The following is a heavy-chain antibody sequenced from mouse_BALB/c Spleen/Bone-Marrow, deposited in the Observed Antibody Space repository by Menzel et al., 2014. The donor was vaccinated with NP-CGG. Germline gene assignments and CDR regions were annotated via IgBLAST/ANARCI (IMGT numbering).Heavy chain of an antibody. Sequence: VQLKESGGGLVQPKGSLKLSCAASGFTFNIYAMNWVRPAPRKGLEWVARISSKSTNYTTCYADSVKDRFTISSDDSQSMLYLQMNSLKTEDTAIYYCVRQDYDYPMDYWGQGTSVTVSS. CDR1: GFTFNIYA. V-gene: IGHV10-1*01. CDR2: ISSKSTNYTT. J-gene: IGHJ4*01. D-gene: IGHD2-4*01. CDR3: VRQDYDYPMDY.